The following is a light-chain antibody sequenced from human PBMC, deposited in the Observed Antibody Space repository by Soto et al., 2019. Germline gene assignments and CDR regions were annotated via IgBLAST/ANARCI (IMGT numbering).Light chain of an antibody. CDR1: QGISSY. J-gene: IGKJ1*01. Sequence: DIQLTQSPSFLSASVGDRVTITCRASQGISSYLAWYQQKPGKAPELLIYAASTLQSGVPSRFSGSGSGTDFTLTISSLQPEDSATYYCQQLNTYPPWPFGQGTNVEIK. CDR3: QQLNTYPPWP. V-gene: IGKV1-9*01. CDR2: AAS.